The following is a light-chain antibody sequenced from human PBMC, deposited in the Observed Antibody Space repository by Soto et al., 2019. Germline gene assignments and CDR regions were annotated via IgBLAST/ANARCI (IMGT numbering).Light chain of an antibody. Sequence: QSALTQPASVSGSPGQSITISCTGPSSDVGGYNYVSWYQQHPGKAPKLMIYEVSNRPSGVSNRFSGSKSGSTASLTISGLQAEDEADYYCSSYTSSSTLGVFGGGTKLTVL. J-gene: IGLJ3*02. V-gene: IGLV2-14*01. CDR3: SSYTSSSTLGV. CDR2: EVS. CDR1: SSDVGGYNY.